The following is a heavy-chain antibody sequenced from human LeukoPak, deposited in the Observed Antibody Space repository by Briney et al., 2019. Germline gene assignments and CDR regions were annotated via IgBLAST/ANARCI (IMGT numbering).Heavy chain of an antibody. CDR3: ARGRYCSADICSGGDAFDI. CDR1: GGSINNYY. V-gene: IGHV4-4*07. Sequence: SETLSLTCTVSGGSINNYYWSWIRQPAGKGLEWIGRIYTRGSTNYNPSLKSRVTMSVDTSKNQFSLKLSPVTAADTAVYYCARGRYCSADICSGGDAFDIWGQGTMASVSS. J-gene: IGHJ3*02. CDR2: IYTRGST. D-gene: IGHD2-15*01.